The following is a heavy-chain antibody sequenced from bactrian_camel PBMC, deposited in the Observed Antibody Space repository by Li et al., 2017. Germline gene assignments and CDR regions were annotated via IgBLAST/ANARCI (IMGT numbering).Heavy chain of an antibody. CDR3: ATETTGWDPAY. V-gene: IGHV3-1*01. CDR1: GFTFHDSD. D-gene: IGHD5*01. Sequence: VQLVESGGGLAQPGGSLRLSCLASGFTFHDSDMNWVRQAPGKGLEWVSAISGVGNTGYIDSVKGRFTISRDNAKNTLYLQMNRVRSDDTALYFCATETTGWDPAYWGQGTQVTVS. J-gene: IGHJ4*01. CDR2: ISGVGNT.